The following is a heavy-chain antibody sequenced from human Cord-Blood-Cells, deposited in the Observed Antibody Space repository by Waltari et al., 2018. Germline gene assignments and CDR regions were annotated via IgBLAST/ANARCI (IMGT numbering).Heavy chain of an antibody. V-gene: IGHV3-30-3*01. Sequence: QVQLVESGGGVVEPGRSLRLSCSASGFTLSSYAMHWVRQAPCKGLEWVAFISDDGSNKNYADSGKGRFTISRDNSKNTLYLQMNSLRAEDTAVYYCARGRRVFDYWGQGTLVTVSS. CDR1: GFTLSSYA. J-gene: IGHJ4*02. CDR2: ISDDGSNK. CDR3: ARGRRVFDY.